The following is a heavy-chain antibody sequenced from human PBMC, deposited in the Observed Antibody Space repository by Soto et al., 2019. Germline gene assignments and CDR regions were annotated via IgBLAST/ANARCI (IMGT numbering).Heavy chain of an antibody. D-gene: IGHD2-15*01. V-gene: IGHV1-2*02. Sequence: QVQLVQSGAEVKKPGASVKVSCNASGYIFTAYYMNWVRQAPGQGLEWMGWINPASGGTNYAQKCQGRVTMTTDPSISTAYMELSILRSDDTAVYYCARDYSAGAGASDFWGQGTMVIVSS. J-gene: IGHJ3*01. CDR2: INPASGGT. CDR3: ARDYSAGAGASDF. CDR1: GYIFTAYY.